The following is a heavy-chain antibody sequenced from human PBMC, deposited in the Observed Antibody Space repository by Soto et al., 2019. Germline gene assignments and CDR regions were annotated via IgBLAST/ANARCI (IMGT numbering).Heavy chain of an antibody. D-gene: IGHD3-9*01. CDR2: TYFRSKWYN. Sequence: PSQTLSLTCAISGDSVSSKTAAWNWIRQSPSRGLEWLGRTYFRSKWYNDYAISVKSRITINPDTSKNQFSLLLNSVTPEDTAVYYCARVSFDHFVHWFDPWGQGTLVTGLL. CDR1: GDSVSSKTAA. J-gene: IGHJ5*02. CDR3: ARVSFDHFVHWFDP. V-gene: IGHV6-1*01.